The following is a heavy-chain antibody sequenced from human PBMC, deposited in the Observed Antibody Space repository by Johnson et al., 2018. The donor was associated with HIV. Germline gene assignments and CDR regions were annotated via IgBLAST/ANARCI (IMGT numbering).Heavy chain of an antibody. CDR1: FSSYD. D-gene: IGHD3-22*01. V-gene: IGHV3-30*02. CDR2: IRYDGSNK. CDR3: AKSAPGYDSSGYRNAFDI. Sequence: FSSYDMHWVRQAPGKGLEWVAFIRYDGSNKYYADSVKGRFTISRDNSKNTLYLQMNSLRAEDTAVYYCAKSAPGYDSSGYRNAFDIWGQGTMVTVSS. J-gene: IGHJ3*02.